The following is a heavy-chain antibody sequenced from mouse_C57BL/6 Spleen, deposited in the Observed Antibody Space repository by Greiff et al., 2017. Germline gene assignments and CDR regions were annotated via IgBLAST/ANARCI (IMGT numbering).Heavy chain of an antibody. Sequence: EVQRVESGGDLVKPGGSLKLSCAASGFTFSSYGMSWVRQTPDKRLEWVATISSGGSYTYYPDSVKGRFTISRDNAKNTLYLQMSSLKSEDTAMYYCARASTTVVATSDYFDYWGQGTTLTVSS. CDR3: ARASTTVVATSDYFDY. V-gene: IGHV5-6*01. CDR2: ISSGGSYT. J-gene: IGHJ2*01. D-gene: IGHD1-1*01. CDR1: GFTFSSYG.